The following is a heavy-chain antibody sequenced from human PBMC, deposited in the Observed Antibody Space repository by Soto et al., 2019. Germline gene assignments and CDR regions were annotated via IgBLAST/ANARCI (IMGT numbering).Heavy chain of an antibody. V-gene: IGHV1-18*01. J-gene: IGHJ5*02. CDR1: GYTFTSYG. CDR2: ISAYNGNT. D-gene: IGHD3-10*01. CDR3: ARVPKRGYGSGSSTNWFDP. Sequence: QVQLVQSGAEVKKPGASVKVSCKASGYTFTSYGISWVRQAPGQGLEWMGWISAYNGNTNYAQKLQGRVTMTTDTSTSTAYMEPRSLRSDDTAVYYCARVPKRGYGSGSSTNWFDPWGQGTLVTVSS.